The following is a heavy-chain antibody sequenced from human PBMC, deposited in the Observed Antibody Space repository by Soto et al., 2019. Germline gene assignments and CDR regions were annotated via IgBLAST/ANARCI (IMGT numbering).Heavy chain of an antibody. V-gene: IGHV1-24*01. D-gene: IGHD2-15*01. CDR1: GYTLTELS. CDR3: ATAYCSGGSCYMDYYYYGMDV. Sequence: GASVKVSCKVSGYTLTELSMHWVRQAPGKGLEWMGGFDPEDGETIYAQKFQGRVTMTEDTSTDAAYMELSSLRSEDTAVYYCATAYCSGGSCYMDYYYYGMDVWGQGTTVTVSS. J-gene: IGHJ6*02. CDR2: FDPEDGET.